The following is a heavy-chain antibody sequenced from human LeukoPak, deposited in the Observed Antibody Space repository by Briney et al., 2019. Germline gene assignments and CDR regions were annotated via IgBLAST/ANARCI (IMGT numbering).Heavy chain of an antibody. CDR3: ARDSLGISAAGHY. D-gene: IGHD6-13*01. V-gene: IGHV4-39*02. CDR2: IYYSGST. Sequence: PSETLSLTCTVSGGSISSSSYYWGWIRQPPGKGLEWIGSIYYSGSTYCNPSLKSRVTISVDTSKNQFSLKLSSVTAADTAVYYCARDSLGISAAGHYWGQGTLVTVSS. J-gene: IGHJ4*02. CDR1: GGSISSSSYY.